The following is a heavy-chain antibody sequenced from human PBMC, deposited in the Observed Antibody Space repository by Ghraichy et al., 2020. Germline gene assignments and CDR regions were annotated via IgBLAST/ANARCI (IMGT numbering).Heavy chain of an antibody. V-gene: IGHV1-69*13. CDR3: ARGVGVGEPAGYSYAEGWWFDP. J-gene: IGHJ5*02. D-gene: IGHD5-18*01. CDR2: IIPIFGTA. CDR1: GGTFSSYA. Sequence: SVKVSCKASGGTFSSYAISWVRQAPGQGLEWMGGIIPIFGTANYAQKFQGRVTITADESTSTAYMELSSLRSEDTAVYYCARGVGVGEPAGYSYAEGWWFDPWGQGTLVTVSS.